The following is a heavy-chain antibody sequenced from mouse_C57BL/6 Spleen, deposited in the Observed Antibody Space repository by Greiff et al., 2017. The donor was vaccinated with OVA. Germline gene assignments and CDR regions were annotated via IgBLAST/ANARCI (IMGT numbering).Heavy chain of an antibody. J-gene: IGHJ3*01. CDR3: AVDGYYEGAWFAY. Sequence: VKLVESGAELVKPGASVKMSCKASGYTFTTYPIEWMKQNHGKSLEWIGNFHPYNDDIKYNEKFKGKATLTVEKSSSTVYLELSRLTSDDSAVYYCAVDGYYEGAWFAYWGQGTLVTVSA. CDR2: FHPYNDDI. V-gene: IGHV1-47*01. CDR1: GYTFTTYP. D-gene: IGHD2-3*01.